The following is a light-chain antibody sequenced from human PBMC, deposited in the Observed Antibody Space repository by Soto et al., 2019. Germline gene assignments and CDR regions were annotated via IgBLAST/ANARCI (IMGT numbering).Light chain of an antibody. CDR3: KSYTTSTTWVWV. J-gene: IGLJ3*02. Sequence: QSALTQPASVSGSPGQSITISCTGTSSDVGVSNFVSWYQQYPGKAPKLIIYEVSNRPSGVSNRFSGSKSGNTSSLTISGLQAEDEDDYYCKSYTTSTTWVWVFGGGTKLTVL. V-gene: IGLV2-14*01. CDR1: SSDVGVSNF. CDR2: EVS.